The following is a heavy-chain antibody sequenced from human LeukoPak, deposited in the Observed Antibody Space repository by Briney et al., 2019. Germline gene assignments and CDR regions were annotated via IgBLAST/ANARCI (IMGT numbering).Heavy chain of an antibody. J-gene: IGHJ4*02. V-gene: IGHV1-69*04. CDR1: GGTFSSYA. D-gene: IGHD4-23*01. Sequence: SVKVSCKASGGTFSSYAISWVRQAPGQGLEWMGRIIPIFGIANYAQKFQGRVTITADKSTSTAYMELSSLRSEDTAVYYCARDPSSTVVMRHYFDYWGQGTLVTVSS. CDR2: IIPIFGIA. CDR3: ARDPSSTVVMRHYFDY.